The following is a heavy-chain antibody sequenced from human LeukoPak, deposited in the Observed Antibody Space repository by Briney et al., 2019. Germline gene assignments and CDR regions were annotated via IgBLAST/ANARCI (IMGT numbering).Heavy chain of an antibody. J-gene: IGHJ4*02. V-gene: IGHV4-39*07. CDR2: IYYSGST. CDR1: GGSISSSSYY. Sequence: SETLSLTCTVSGGSISSSSYYWGWIRQPPGKGLEWIGSIYYSGSTYYNPSLKSRVTISVDTSKNQFSLKLSSVTAADTAVYYCARDQKWELYFDYWGQGTLVTVSS. D-gene: IGHD1-26*01. CDR3: ARDQKWELYFDY.